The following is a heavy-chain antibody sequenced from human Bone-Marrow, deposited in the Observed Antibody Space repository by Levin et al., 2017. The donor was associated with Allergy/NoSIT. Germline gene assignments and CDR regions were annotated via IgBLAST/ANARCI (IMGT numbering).Heavy chain of an antibody. D-gene: IGHD3-10*01. Sequence: GGSLRLSCAASGFMFDEYYMNWVRQAPGKGLEWVAYISNTGAYTNYADSVKGRFTISRDNAKNSLYLQMNSLRADDTAVYFCARDQIIEVPTTMGVYGKDAASVKGRLNRPRENAKNTLYRKVHGLRDADPAVYVCARDQIIEVPTTMGVYGMDAWGPGAPVTVSS. CDR3: ARDQIIEVPTTMGVYGKDAASVKGRLNRPRENAKNTLYRKVHGLRDADPAVYVCARDQIIEVPTTMGVYGMDA. CDR1: GFMFDEYY. V-gene: IGHV3-11*05. J-gene: IGHJ6*02. CDR2: ISNTGAYT.